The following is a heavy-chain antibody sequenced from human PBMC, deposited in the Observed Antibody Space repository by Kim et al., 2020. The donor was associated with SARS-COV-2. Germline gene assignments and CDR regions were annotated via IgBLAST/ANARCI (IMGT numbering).Heavy chain of an antibody. J-gene: IGHJ4*02. Sequence: GGSLRLSCAASGFAFRDAWMNWVRQAPGKGLEWIGRIKSLATGGTINYAAPVLGRFTISRDDSKNTLYLQLNSLKTEDTGVYYCSTDYGEIHDWRDWGQGTLVSVS. CDR3: STDYGEIHDWRD. D-gene: IGHD1-1*01. V-gene: IGHV3-15*01. CDR1: GFAFRDAW. CDR2: IKSLATGGTI.